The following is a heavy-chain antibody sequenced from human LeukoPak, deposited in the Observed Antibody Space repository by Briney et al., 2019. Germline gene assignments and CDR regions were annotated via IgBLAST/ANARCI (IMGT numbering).Heavy chain of an antibody. D-gene: IGHD3-10*01. V-gene: IGHV1-2*02. CDR2: INPNGGGT. J-gene: IGHJ4*02. CDR1: GYTFTGYY. Sequence: GASVKVSCKASGYTFTGYYMHWVRQAPGQGLEWMGWINPNGGGTNYAQKFQGRVTMTRDTSISTAYMELSRLRSDDTAVYYCARSPLDASGSQFDYWGQGTLVTVSS. CDR3: ARSPLDASGSQFDY.